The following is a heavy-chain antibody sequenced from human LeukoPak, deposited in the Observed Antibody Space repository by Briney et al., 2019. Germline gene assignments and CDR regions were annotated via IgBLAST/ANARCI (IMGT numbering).Heavy chain of an antibody. CDR2: IIPIFGTA. J-gene: IGHJ3*02. D-gene: IGHD3-10*01. Sequence: GASVKVSCKASGGTFSSYAISWVRQAPGQGLEWMGRIIPIFGTANYAQKFQGRVTITADESTSTAYMELSSLRSEDTAVYYCARSYGSGSYYVVDGSIDAFDIWGQGTMVTVSS. CDR3: ARSYGSGSYYVVDGSIDAFDI. CDR1: GGTFSSYA. V-gene: IGHV1-69*15.